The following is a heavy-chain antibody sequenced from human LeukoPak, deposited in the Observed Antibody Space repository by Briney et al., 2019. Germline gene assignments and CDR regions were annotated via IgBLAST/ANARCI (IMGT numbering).Heavy chain of an antibody. CDR2: IIPIFGTA. J-gene: IGHJ3*02. D-gene: IGHD4-17*01. CDR3: ARDPDYGDQGNAFDI. Sequence: SVKVSCKASGGTFSSYAISWVLQAPGHGLEWMGRIIPIFGTANYAQKFQGRVTITTDESTSTAYMELSSLRSEDTAVYYCARDPDYGDQGNAFDIWGQGTMVAVSS. CDR1: GGTFSSYA. V-gene: IGHV1-69*05.